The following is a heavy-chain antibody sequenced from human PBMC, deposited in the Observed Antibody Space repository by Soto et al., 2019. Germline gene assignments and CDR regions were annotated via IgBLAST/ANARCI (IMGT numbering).Heavy chain of an antibody. Sequence: GGSLRLSCAASGFTFSSYAMSWVRQAPGKGLEWVSAISGSGGSTYYADSVKGRFTISRDNSKNTLYLQMNSLRAEDTAVYYCAKDDIPTDFWSGYYKYDYWGQGTLVTVSS. CDR1: GFTFSSYA. J-gene: IGHJ4*02. V-gene: IGHV3-23*01. CDR2: ISGSGGST. D-gene: IGHD3-3*01. CDR3: AKDDIPTDFWSGYYKYDY.